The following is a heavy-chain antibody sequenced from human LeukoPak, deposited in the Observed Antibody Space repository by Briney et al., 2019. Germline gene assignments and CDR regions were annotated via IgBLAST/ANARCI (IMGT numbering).Heavy chain of an antibody. D-gene: IGHD3-22*01. Sequence: SETLSLTCTVSGGSISSCYWSWIRQPPGKGLEWIGYIYYSGSTNYNPSLKSRVTISVDTSKNQFSLKLSSVTAADTAVYYCARVHYDSSGYYGPAFDIWGQGTMVTVSS. CDR2: IYYSGST. J-gene: IGHJ3*02. CDR3: ARVHYDSSGYYGPAFDI. CDR1: GGSISSCY. V-gene: IGHV4-59*01.